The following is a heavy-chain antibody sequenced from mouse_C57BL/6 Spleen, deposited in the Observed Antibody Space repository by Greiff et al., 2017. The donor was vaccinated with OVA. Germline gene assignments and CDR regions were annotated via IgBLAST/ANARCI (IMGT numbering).Heavy chain of an antibody. CDR1: GYTFTSYW. J-gene: IGHJ3*01. D-gene: IGHD1-1*01. CDR3: ARGDTSVLRAFAY. Sequence: VQLQQPGAELVKPGASVKLSCKASGYTFTSYWMQWVKQRPGQGLEWIGEIDPSGSYTNYNQKFKGKATLTVDPSSSTAYMQLSSLTSEDSAVCDSARGDTSVLRAFAYWGQGTLVTVSA. V-gene: IGHV1-50*01. CDR2: IDPSGSYT.